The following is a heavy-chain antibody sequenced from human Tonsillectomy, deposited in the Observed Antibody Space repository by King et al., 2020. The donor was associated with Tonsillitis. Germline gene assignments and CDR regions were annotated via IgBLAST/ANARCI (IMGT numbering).Heavy chain of an antibody. CDR1: GFSISSSNYY. Sequence: QLQESGPGLVKPSETLSLTCTVSGFSISSSNYYWAWIRQPPGKGLEWIATIYYSGNTYYNASLMNRGTISIDTSKNQFSLNLGSVTAADTALYFCARHAFSVNWAHTPHFDHWGRGTLVTVSS. V-gene: IGHV4-39*01. CDR3: ARHAFSVNWAHTPHFDH. D-gene: IGHD5/OR15-5a*01. J-gene: IGHJ4*02. CDR2: IYYSGNT.